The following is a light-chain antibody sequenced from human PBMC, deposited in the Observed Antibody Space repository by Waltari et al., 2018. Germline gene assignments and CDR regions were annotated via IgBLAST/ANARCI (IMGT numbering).Light chain of an antibody. CDR2: DAS. CDR3: LQYNNWPPYT. Sequence: DIQMTQSPSSVSASVGDRVIITCRASQDISRWLAWYQQKPGKAPKFLIYDASTLQSGVPSRFSGTGSGTEFTLTISSLQSEDFAVYYCLQYNNWPPYTFGQGTKLEI. CDR1: QDISRW. J-gene: IGKJ2*01. V-gene: IGKV1-12*01.